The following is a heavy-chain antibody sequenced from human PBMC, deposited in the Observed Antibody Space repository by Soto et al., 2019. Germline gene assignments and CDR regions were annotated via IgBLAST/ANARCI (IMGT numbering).Heavy chain of an antibody. V-gene: IGHV3-13*04. J-gene: IGHJ5*01. Sequence: GGSLRLSCVGSGFMFSDYDIHWVRQSTGKGLEWVSGSGIAGDSSQSDSVKGRFTVSQDNARNSLFLQMNSLRVGDTAIYYCARRIIRSSSGHTWFDSWGQGILVTVSS. CDR3: ARRIIRSSSGHTWFDS. CDR2: SGIAGDS. CDR1: GFMFSDYD. D-gene: IGHD2-21*01.